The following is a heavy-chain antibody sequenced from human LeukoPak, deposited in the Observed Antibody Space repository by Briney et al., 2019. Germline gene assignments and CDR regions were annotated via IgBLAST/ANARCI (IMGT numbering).Heavy chain of an antibody. CDR2: FDPEDGET. J-gene: IGHJ4*02. Sequence: GASVKVSCKVSGYTLTELSMHWVRQAPGKGLEWMGGFDPEDGETIYAQKFQGRVTMTEDTSTDTAYMGLSSLRSEDTAVYYCATDPQWPEYFDYWGQGTLVTVSS. CDR3: ATDPQWPEYFDY. D-gene: IGHD6-19*01. V-gene: IGHV1-24*01. CDR1: GYTLTELS.